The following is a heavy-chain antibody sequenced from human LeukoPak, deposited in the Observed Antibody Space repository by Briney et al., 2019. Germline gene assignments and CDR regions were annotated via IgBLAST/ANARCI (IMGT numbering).Heavy chain of an antibody. CDR1: GFTFNSHD. CDR3: ATDTPGVLDFDY. Sequence: PGGSLRLSCAVSGFTFNSHDMNWVRQAPGKGLEWISYIGISDPATLYADSVKGRFTISRDNAKNSLYLQMNSLRVEDTAVYYCATDTPGVLDFDYWGQGTLVTVSS. CDR2: IGISDPAT. V-gene: IGHV3-48*03. J-gene: IGHJ4*02.